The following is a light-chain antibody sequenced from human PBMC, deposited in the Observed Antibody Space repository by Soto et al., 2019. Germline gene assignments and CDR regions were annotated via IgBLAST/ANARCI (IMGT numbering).Light chain of an antibody. J-gene: IGLJ1*01. Sequence: QSALTQPPSASGSPGQSVTISCTGTSSDVGGYNYVSWYQQHPGKAPKLMIYEVSKRPSGVPDRFSGSKSGNTASLTFSGLQAEEEAYYYCSSYAGSNNLGVFGTGTKLTVL. CDR3: SSYAGSNNLGV. V-gene: IGLV2-8*01. CDR1: SSDVGGYNY. CDR2: EVS.